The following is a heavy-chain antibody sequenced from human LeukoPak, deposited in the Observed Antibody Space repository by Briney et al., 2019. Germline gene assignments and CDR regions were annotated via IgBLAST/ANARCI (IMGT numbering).Heavy chain of an antibody. V-gene: IGHV3-11*04. CDR3: ARAGPSSSWHQFDY. CDR1: GFTFSDYY. J-gene: IGHJ4*02. CDR2: ISSSGSTI. D-gene: IGHD6-13*01. Sequence: GGSLRLSRAASGFTFSDYYMSWIRQAPGKGLEWVSYISSSGSTIYYADSVKGRFTISRDNSKNTLYLQMNSLRAEETAVYYCARAGPSSSWHQFDYWGQGTLVTVSS.